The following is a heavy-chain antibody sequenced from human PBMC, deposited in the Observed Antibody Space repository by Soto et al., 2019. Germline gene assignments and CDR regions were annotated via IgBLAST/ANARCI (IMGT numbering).Heavy chain of an antibody. CDR2: INAGNGNT. J-gene: IGHJ5*02. V-gene: IGHV1-3*01. Sequence: ASVKVSCKASGYTFTSYAMHWVRQAPGQRLEWMGWINAGNGNTKYSQKFQGRVTITRDTSASTAYMELSSLRSEDTAVYYCARVGEYCSSTSCRIYNWFDPWGQGTLVTVSS. D-gene: IGHD2-2*01. CDR3: ARVGEYCSSTSCRIYNWFDP. CDR1: GYTFTSYA.